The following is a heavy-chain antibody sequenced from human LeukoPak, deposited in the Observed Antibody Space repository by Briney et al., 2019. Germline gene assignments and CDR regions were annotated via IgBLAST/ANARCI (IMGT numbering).Heavy chain of an antibody. Sequence: SETLSLTCAVYGGSFSSYYWSWIRQPPGKGLEWIGEINHSGSTNYNPSLKSRVTISVDTSKNQFSLKLSSVTAADTAVYYCAAGYSSSWLDYWGQGTLVTVSS. CDR2: INHSGST. CDR3: AAGYSSSWLDY. J-gene: IGHJ4*02. CDR1: GGSFSSYY. D-gene: IGHD6-13*01. V-gene: IGHV4-34*01.